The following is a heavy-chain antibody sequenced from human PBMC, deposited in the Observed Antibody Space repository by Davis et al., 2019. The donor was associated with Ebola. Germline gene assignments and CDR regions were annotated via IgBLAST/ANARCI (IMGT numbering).Heavy chain of an antibody. V-gene: IGHV1-2*06. Sequence: ASVTVSCKASVYTFTGYYMHWVRQAPGQGLEWMGRINPNSGGTNYAQKFQGRVTMTRDTSLSTAYMELSRLRSDDTAVYYWASSTLLGIVFGYYYYGMDVWGKGTTVTVSS. CDR3: ASSTLLGIVFGYYYYGMDV. CDR2: INPNSGGT. J-gene: IGHJ6*04. D-gene: IGHD7-27*01. CDR1: VYTFTGYY.